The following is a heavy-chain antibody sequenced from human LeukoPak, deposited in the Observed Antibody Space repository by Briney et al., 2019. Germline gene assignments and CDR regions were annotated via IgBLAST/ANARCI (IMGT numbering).Heavy chain of an antibody. D-gene: IGHD1-1*01. CDR1: GASITGHPW. CDR2: MYNSGTS. Sequence: SETLSLTCAVSGASITGHPWNWVRQPPGKGLEWIGEMYNSGTSTFKPSLRRRVIMFFDEFKNHFFLELNSVTDEDTAVYYCAKGGNWDFDYWGQGVLVIVSS. V-gene: IGHV4-4*02. CDR3: AKGGNWDFDY. J-gene: IGHJ4*02.